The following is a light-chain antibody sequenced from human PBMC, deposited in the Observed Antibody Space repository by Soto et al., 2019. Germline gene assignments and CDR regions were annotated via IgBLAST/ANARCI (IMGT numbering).Light chain of an antibody. CDR1: SSDVGGYNY. Sequence: QSALTQPAPVSGSPGQSITISCTGTSSDVGGYNYVSWYQQHPGKAPKLMIYDVSNRPSGVSNRFSGSKSGNTASLTISGLQAEDEADYYCSSFRSSSTLYVFGTGTKLTVL. CDR2: DVS. V-gene: IGLV2-14*01. CDR3: SSFRSSSTLYV. J-gene: IGLJ1*01.